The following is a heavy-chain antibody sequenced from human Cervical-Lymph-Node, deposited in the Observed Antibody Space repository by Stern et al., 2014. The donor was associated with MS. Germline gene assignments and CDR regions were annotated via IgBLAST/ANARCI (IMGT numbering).Heavy chain of an antibody. V-gene: IGHV3-30*04. CDR3: ARDPIKGPGDYFDY. D-gene: IGHD4-17*01. CDR1: GFTFSSYP. J-gene: IGHJ4*02. Sequence: QMQLVESGGGVVQPGGSLRLSCAASGFTFSSYPMHWVRQAPGKGLEWVAVISYDGRVTNYADSVRGRFTISRDDSKNTLYLQMNSLRTEDTAAYYCARDPIKGPGDYFDYWGQGTLVTVSA. CDR2: ISYDGRVT.